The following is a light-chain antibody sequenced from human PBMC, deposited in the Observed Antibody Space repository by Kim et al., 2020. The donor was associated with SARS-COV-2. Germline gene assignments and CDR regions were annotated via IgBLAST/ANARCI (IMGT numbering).Light chain of an antibody. J-gene: IGKJ2*01. V-gene: IGKV1-5*03. Sequence: DIQMTQSPSTPSASVGDRVTVTCRASQSVSSWLAWYQQKPGKAPKLLIYKASSLESAVPSRFSGSGSGTEFTLTISSLQPDDFATYYCQQYNSNPYTFGQGTKVDIK. CDR1: QSVSSW. CDR2: KAS. CDR3: QQYNSNPYT.